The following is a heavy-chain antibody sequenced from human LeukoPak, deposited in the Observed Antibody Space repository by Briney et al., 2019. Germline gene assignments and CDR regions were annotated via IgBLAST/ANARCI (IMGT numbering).Heavy chain of an antibody. CDR1: GHNFTSYW. CDR2: IGRSDSYT. Sequence: GESLKISCKGSGHNFTSYWISWVRQMPGRGLEWMGRIGRSDSYTNFSPSFQGQVTISADKSISTAYLQWSSLKASDTAMYYCARLNRYSSSWYPYFDYWGQGTLVTVSS. CDR3: ARLNRYSSSWYPYFDY. D-gene: IGHD6-13*01. J-gene: IGHJ4*02. V-gene: IGHV5-10-1*04.